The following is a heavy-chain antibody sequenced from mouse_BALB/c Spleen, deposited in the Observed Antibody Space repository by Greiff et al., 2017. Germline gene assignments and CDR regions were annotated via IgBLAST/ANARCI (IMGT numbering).Heavy chain of an antibody. CDR1: GYTFTDYA. CDR2: ISTYYGDA. Sequence: QVQLQQSGAELVRPGVSVKISCKGSGYTFTDYAMHWVKQSHAKSLEWIGVISTYYGDASYNQKFKGKATMTVDKSSSTAYMELARLTSEDSAIYYCARGGYGSSPMDYWGQGTSVTVAS. V-gene: IGHV1S137*01. CDR3: ARGGYGSSPMDY. J-gene: IGHJ4*01. D-gene: IGHD1-1*01.